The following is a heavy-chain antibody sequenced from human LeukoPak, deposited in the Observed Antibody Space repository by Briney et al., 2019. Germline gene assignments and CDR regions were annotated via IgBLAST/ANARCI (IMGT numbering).Heavy chain of an antibody. CDR1: GFTFNNYW. J-gene: IGHJ2*01. Sequence: GGSLRLSCAASGFTFNNYWMHWVRQAPGKGLVWVSPINPDGTVATYADSVKGRFTISRDNAKNTPYLQMNSLRAEDTAVYYCVRDSPSGFLDLWGRGTLVTVSS. V-gene: IGHV3-74*01. D-gene: IGHD1-26*01. CDR2: INPDGTVA. CDR3: VRDSPSGFLDL.